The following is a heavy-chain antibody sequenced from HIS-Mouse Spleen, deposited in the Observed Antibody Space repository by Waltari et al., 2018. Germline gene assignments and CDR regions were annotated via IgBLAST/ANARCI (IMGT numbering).Heavy chain of an antibody. Sequence: QLQLQESGPGLVKPSETLSLPCTPSGGSSGISSYYRGWIRQPPGKGLEWIGSIYYSGSTYYNPSLKSRVTISVDTSKNQFALKLSSVTAADTAVYYCAREIPYSSSWYDWYFDLWGRGTLVTVSS. CDR1: GGSSGISSYY. CDR3: AREIPYSSSWYDWYFDL. CDR2: IYYSGST. V-gene: IGHV4-39*07. J-gene: IGHJ2*01. D-gene: IGHD6-13*01.